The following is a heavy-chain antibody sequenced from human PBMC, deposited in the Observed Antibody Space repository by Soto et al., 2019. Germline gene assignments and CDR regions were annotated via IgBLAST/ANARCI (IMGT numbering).Heavy chain of an antibody. CDR3: ARKKSTSSYCPDAFNM. J-gene: IGHJ3*02. CDR1: GGSISSYY. CDR2: IYYSGST. V-gene: IGHV4-59*08. Sequence: PSETLSLTCTVSGGSISSYYWSWIRQPPGKGLEWIGYIYYSGSTNYNPSLKSRVTISVDTSKNQFSLKLSSVTAADTAVFYGARKKSTSSYCPDAFNMWGQGTMVTVSS. D-gene: IGHD2-2*01.